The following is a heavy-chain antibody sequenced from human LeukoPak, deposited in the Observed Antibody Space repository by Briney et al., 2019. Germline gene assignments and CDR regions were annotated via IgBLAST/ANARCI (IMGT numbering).Heavy chain of an antibody. CDR3: ARDTSYYDSSGPSIDY. CDR2: IYYSGST. V-gene: IGHV4-39*07. Sequence: SETLSLTCTVSGGSISSSNYYWGWIRQPPGKGLEWIGIIYYSGSTYYNPSLKSRVTISIDTSKNQSSLKLSSVTAADTAVYYCARDTSYYDSSGPSIDYWGQGTLVTVSS. CDR1: GGSISSSNYY. J-gene: IGHJ4*02. D-gene: IGHD3-22*01.